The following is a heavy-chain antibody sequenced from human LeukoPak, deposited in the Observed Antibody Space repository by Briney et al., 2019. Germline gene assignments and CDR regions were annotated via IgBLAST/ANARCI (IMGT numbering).Heavy chain of an antibody. CDR3: ARDSAWGVAGRTPLDY. D-gene: IGHD6-19*01. V-gene: IGHV3-30*04. CDR1: GFIFNSHA. J-gene: IGHJ4*02. CDR2: ISYDGSNK. Sequence: GGSLRLSCAASGFIFNSHAMHWVRQAPGKGLEWVSIISYDGSNKYYADSVEGRLTISRDNSKNTLFLQMNSLRAEDTALYYCARDSAWGVAGRTPLDYWGQGTLVTVPS.